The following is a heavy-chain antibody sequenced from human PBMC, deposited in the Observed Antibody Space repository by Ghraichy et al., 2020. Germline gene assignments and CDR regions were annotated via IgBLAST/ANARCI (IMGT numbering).Heavy chain of an antibody. Sequence: GGSLRLSCAASGFTFSSYAMSWVRQAPGKGLEWVSDISGSGASIHYAGSVKGRFTISRDNSKNTLYVHMTSLRAEDTAEYYCAKRDYYNGLEVWGQGTTVTVSS. CDR3: AKRDYYNGLEV. CDR2: ISGSGASI. V-gene: IGHV3-23*01. CDR1: GFTFSSYA. J-gene: IGHJ6*02.